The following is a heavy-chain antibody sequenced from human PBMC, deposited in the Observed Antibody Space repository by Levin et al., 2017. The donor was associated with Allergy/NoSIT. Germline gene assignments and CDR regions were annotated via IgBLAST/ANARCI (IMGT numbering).Heavy chain of an antibody. CDR2: ITKPSRTI. CDR1: GFSLRTSD. CDR3: VTDESGDEDFDY. Sequence: HAGGSLRLSCAASGFSLRTSDMNWVRQAPGKGLEWISFITKPSRTISYADSVKGRFTVSRDNVKNLLYLDMNSLRAEDTAVYYCVTDESGDEDFDYWGQGTLVTVSS. D-gene: IGHD7-27*01. V-gene: IGHV3-48*01. J-gene: IGHJ4*02.